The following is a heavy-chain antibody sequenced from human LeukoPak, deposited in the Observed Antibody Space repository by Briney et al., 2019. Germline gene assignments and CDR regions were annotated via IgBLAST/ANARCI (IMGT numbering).Heavy chain of an antibody. D-gene: IGHD1-26*01. CDR3: ARRGRGSINFCFDS. CDR1: GYIFTSYW. Sequence: GGSLKISCKGSGYIFTSYWIGRVRQMPGEGLEGMGIIFPGDSDTRYSPSFQGQVTISADKSISTAYLQWSSLKASDTAMYYCARRGRGSINFCFDSWGQGTLVTVSS. J-gene: IGHJ4*02. CDR2: IFPGDSDT. V-gene: IGHV5-51*01.